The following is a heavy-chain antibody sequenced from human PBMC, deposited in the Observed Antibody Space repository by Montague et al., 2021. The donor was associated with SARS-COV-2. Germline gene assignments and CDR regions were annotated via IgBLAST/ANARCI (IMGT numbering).Heavy chain of an antibody. CDR2: INYSGST. V-gene: IGHV4-61*01. Sequence: SETLSLTCTVSGGSVSSATYYWSWIRQPPGKGLEWIGYINYSGSTSYNPSLKSRVTISVDMSKNQFYLKLNSVTAADTAVYYCASWGGYYYYYQGVDVWGQGTTVTVSS. CDR3: ASWGGYYYYYQGVDV. J-gene: IGHJ6*02. D-gene: IGHD3-16*01. CDR1: GGSVSSATYY.